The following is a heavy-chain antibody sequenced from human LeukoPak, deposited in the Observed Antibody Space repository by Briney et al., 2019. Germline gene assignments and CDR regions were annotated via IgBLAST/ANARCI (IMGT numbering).Heavy chain of an antibody. J-gene: IGHJ6*02. CDR1: GGSISSYY. D-gene: IGHD6-19*01. CDR2: IYYSGST. V-gene: IGHV4-59*08. Sequence: SETLSLTCTVSGGSISSYYWSWIRQPPGKGLEWIGDIYYSGSTNYNPSLKSRVTISVDTSKNQFSLKLSSVTAADTAVYYCARGSGWYFDNRPILFYGMDVWGQGTTVTVSS. CDR3: ARGSGWYFDNRPILFYGMDV.